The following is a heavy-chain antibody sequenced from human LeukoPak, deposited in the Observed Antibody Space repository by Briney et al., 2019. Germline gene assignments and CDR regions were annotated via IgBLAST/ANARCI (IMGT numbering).Heavy chain of an antibody. Sequence: SETLSLTCTVSGGSISSGDYYWSWIRQPPGKGLEWIGYIYYSGSTYYNPSLKSRVTISVDTSKNQFSLKLSSVTAADTAVYYCARVVPAAEPHFDYWGQGTLVTASS. CDR3: ARVVPAAEPHFDY. CDR1: GGSISSGDYY. V-gene: IGHV4-30-4*08. D-gene: IGHD2-2*01. CDR2: IYYSGST. J-gene: IGHJ4*02.